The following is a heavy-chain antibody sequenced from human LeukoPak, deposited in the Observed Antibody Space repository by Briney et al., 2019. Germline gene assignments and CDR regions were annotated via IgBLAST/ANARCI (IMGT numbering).Heavy chain of an antibody. D-gene: IGHD7-27*01. CDR2: IYYSGST. J-gene: IGHJ4*02. Sequence: KPSETLSLTCTVSGGSISSYYWSWIRQPPGKGLEWIGYIYYSGSTNYNPSLKSRVTISVDTSKNQFSLKLSSVTAADTAVYYCARHGDDWGSGYFDYWGQGTLVTVSS. CDR1: GGSISSYY. V-gene: IGHV4-59*08. CDR3: ARHGDDWGSGYFDY.